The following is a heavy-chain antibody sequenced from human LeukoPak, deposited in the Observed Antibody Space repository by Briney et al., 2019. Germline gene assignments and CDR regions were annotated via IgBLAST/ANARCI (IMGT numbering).Heavy chain of an antibody. CDR2: ISGSGGST. CDR1: GFTFSSYS. CDR3: AKDPGYQVVYCFDY. Sequence: GGSLRLSCAASGFTFSSYSMSWVRQAPGKGLEWASGISGSGGSTDYADSVKGRFTISRDNSKNTLYLQMISLRAEDTAVYYCAKDPGYQVVYCFDYWGQGTLVTVSS. V-gene: IGHV3-23*01. J-gene: IGHJ4*02. D-gene: IGHD2-2*01.